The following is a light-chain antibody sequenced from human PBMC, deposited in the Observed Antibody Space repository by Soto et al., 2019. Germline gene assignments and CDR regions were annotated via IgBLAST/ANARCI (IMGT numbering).Light chain of an antibody. V-gene: IGLV1-51*01. CDR3: ATWDSSLSAGV. CDR1: SSNIGNNY. CDR2: DND. J-gene: IGLJ2*01. Sequence: QSVLTQPPSVSAAPGQKVTISCSGSSSNIGNNYVFWYQQLPGTAPKLLIYDNDKRPSGIPDRFSGSKSGTSATLGITGLQTRDEADYYCATWDSSLSAGVFGGGTKLTVL.